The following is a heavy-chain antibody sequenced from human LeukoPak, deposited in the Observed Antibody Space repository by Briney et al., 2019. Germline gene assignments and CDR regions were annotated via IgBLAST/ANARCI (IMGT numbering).Heavy chain of an antibody. D-gene: IGHD6-13*01. CDR2: ISGSSSPT. V-gene: IGHV3-48*01. Sequence: GGSLRLSCAAAGFTFSSYSMNWFRLAPGKGLEWVSYISGSSSPTYYADSVKGRFTISRDNAKNSLYLQMNSLRAEDTAVYYCARDGGTAAAGTHHFDYWGQGTLVTVSS. CDR1: GFTFSSYS. CDR3: ARDGGTAAAGTHHFDY. J-gene: IGHJ4*02.